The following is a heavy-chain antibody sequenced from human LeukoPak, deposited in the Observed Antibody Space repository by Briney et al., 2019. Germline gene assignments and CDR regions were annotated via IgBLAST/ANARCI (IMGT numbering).Heavy chain of an antibody. CDR1: GFTFNSYA. CDR3: ARPYTSDYRGAFDI. CDR2: ISDSGAGK. V-gene: IGHV3-23*01. D-gene: IGHD6-19*01. J-gene: IGHJ3*02. Sequence: GGSLRLSCAASGFTFNSYAMSWVRQAPGKGLEWVSGISDSGAGKYYADSVKGHFTISRDNSKNTLYLQLSSLRVEDTAIYYCARPYTSDYRGAFDIWGQGTMVTVSS.